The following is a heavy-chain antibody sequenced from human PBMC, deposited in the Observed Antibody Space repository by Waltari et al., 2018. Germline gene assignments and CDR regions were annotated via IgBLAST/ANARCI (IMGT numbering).Heavy chain of an antibody. Sequence: EVQLVESGGGLVQPGGSLRLSCAASGFTFSSYSMNWVRQAPGKGWGWVSYMSISSSTIYYAVSVEGRFTISRDNAKNSLYLQMNSLRAEDTAVYYCARDLGWLQLPDYWGQGTLVTVSS. CDR1: GFTFSSYS. CDR2: MSISSSTI. D-gene: IGHD5-12*01. J-gene: IGHJ4*02. V-gene: IGHV3-48*01. CDR3: ARDLGWLQLPDY.